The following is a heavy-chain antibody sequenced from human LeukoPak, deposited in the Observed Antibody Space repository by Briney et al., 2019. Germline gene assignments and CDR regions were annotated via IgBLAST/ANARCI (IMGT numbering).Heavy chain of an antibody. CDR2: IYPDDSDT. Sequence: GESLKISCKASGYSFTTHWIGWVRQMPGKGLEWMGIIYPDDSDTKYSPSFQGQVTISADKSISTAYLQWSSLKASDTAMYYCACASYGGYADYWGQGTLVTVSS. D-gene: IGHD5-12*01. CDR3: ACASYGGYADY. CDR1: GYSFTTHW. V-gene: IGHV5-51*01. J-gene: IGHJ4*02.